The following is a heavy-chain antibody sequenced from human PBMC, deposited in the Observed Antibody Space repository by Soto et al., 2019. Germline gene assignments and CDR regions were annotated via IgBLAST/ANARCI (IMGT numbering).Heavy chain of an antibody. D-gene: IGHD6-6*01. V-gene: IGHV4-34*01. J-gene: IGHJ6*02. Sequence: SETLSLTCAVYGGSFSGYYWSWIRQPPGKGLEWIGEINHSGSTNYNPSLKSRVTISVDTSKNQFSLKLSSVTAADTAVYYCARAEYRRSQPYCGMDVWGQGTTVTVSS. CDR2: INHSGST. CDR1: GGSFSGYY. CDR3: ARAEYRRSQPYCGMDV.